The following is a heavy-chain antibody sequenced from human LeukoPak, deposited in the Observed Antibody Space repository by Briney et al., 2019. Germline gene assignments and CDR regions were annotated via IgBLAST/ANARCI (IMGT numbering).Heavy chain of an antibody. CDR2: INHSGST. CDR1: GGSFSGYY. CDR3: ASDYYDSGGYQL. V-gene: IGHV4-34*01. D-gene: IGHD3-22*01. J-gene: IGHJ4*02. Sequence: PSETLSLTCAVYGGSFSGYYWSWIRQPPGKGLEWIGEINHSGSTNYNPSLKSRVTISVDTSKNQFSLKLSSVTAADTAVYYCASDYYDSGGYQLGGQGTLVTVSS.